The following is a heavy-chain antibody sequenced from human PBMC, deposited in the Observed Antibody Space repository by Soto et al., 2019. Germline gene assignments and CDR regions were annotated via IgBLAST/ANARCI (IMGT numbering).Heavy chain of an antibody. CDR3: ARDGGRHSGGIDY. J-gene: IGHJ4*02. CDR1: GGTFSSYS. V-gene: IGHV1-69*01. CDR2: IIPIFGTA. D-gene: IGHD1-26*01. Sequence: QVQLVQSGAEVKKPGSSVKVSCKASGGTFSSYSINWVRQAPGQGLEWMGEIIPIFGTANYAQKFQGRVTVTADESTSTGYMELSSLRSEDTGVYYCARDGGRHSGGIDYWGQGTLVSVSS.